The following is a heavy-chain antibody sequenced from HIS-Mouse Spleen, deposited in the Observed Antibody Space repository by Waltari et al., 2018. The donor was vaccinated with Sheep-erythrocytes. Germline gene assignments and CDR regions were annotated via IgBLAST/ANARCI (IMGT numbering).Heavy chain of an antibody. CDR3: ASRKILSGYYWYFDL. CDR1: GGSISSSSYY. CDR2: IYYSGST. V-gene: IGHV4-39*01. J-gene: IGHJ2*01. D-gene: IGHD3-22*01. Sequence: QLQLQESGPGLVKPSETLSLTCTVSGGSISSSSYYWGWIRQPPGKGLEWIVSIYYSGSTHYNPPLKSRVTISVDTSKNQFSLKLSSVTAADTAVYYCASRKILSGYYWYFDLWGRGTLVTVSS.